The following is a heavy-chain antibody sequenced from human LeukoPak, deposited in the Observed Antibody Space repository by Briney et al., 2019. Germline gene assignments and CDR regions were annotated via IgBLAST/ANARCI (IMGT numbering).Heavy chain of an antibody. J-gene: IGHJ4*02. CDR2: INPNSGGT. V-gene: IGHV1-2*02. CDR1: GYTFTGYY. CDR3: ARGLYYFDY. D-gene: IGHD3-10*01. Sequence: GASVKVSCKASGYTFTGYYMHWVRQAPGQGLEWMGWINPNSGGTNYAQKFQGRAALTRDTSISTAYMELSWLRSDDTAVYYCARGLYYFDYWGQGTLVTVSS.